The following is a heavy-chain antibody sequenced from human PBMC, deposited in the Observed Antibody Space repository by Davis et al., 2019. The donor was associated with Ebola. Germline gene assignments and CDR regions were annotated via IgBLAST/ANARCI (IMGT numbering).Heavy chain of an antibody. D-gene: IGHD4-23*01. J-gene: IGHJ4*02. Sequence: PSETLSLTCTVSGGSISSYYWSWIRQPPGKGLEWIGYMFYSGSTNYNPSLKSRVTISVDTSKNQFSLKLTSVTAADTAVYYCARDGRDGGTWGQGTLVTVSS. CDR1: GGSISSYY. V-gene: IGHV4-59*12. CDR2: MFYSGST. CDR3: ARDGRDGGT.